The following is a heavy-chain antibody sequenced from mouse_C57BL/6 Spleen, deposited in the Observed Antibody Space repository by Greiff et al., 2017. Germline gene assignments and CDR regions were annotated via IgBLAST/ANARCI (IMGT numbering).Heavy chain of an antibody. J-gene: IGHJ4*01. CDR1: GFNIKDYY. D-gene: IGHD1-1*01. CDR2: IDPEDGDT. CDR3: TTRDYYGSSYVAMDY. V-gene: IGHV14-1*01. Sequence: EVQRVESGAELVRPGASVKLSCTASGFNIKDYYMHWVKQRPEQGLEWIGRIDPEDGDTEYAPKFQGKATMTADTSSNTAYLQLSSLTSEDTAVYYCTTRDYYGSSYVAMDYWGQGTSVTVSS.